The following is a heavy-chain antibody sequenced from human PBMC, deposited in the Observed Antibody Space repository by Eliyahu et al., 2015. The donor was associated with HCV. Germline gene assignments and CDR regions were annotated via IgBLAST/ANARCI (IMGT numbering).Heavy chain of an antibody. V-gene: IGHV1-2*02. Sequence: QVQLVQSGAEVKKPGASVKVSCKASGYTFTGYYMHWVRQAPGQGLEWMGWINPNSGGTNYAQKFQGRVTMTRDTSISTAYMELSRLRSDDTAVYYCARDQRIYDSSGYYTWGTGGMDVWGQGTTVTVSS. D-gene: IGHD3-22*01. J-gene: IGHJ6*02. CDR1: GYTFTGYY. CDR3: ARDQRIYDSSGYYTWGTGGMDV. CDR2: INPNSGGT.